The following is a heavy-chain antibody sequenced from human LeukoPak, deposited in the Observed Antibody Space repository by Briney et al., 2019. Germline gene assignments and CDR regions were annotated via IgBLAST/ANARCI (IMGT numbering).Heavy chain of an antibody. Sequence: GGSLRLSCAASGFTFSSYAMSWVRQAPGKGLEWVSAISGSGVSTYYADSVKGGFTISRDNSKNTLYLQMNSLRAEDTAVYYCANDLQHPHIAADRWGQGTLVTVSS. CDR3: ANDLQHPHIAADR. V-gene: IGHV3-23*01. D-gene: IGHD6-13*01. CDR2: ISGSGVST. J-gene: IGHJ5*02. CDR1: GFTFSSYA.